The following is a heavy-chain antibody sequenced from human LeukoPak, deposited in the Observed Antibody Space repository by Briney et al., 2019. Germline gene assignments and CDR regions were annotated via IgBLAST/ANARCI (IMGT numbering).Heavy chain of an antibody. CDR1: GFTFSCYA. CDR3: AGTTVTTNWFDP. CDR2: ISYDGSNR. D-gene: IGHD4-17*01. V-gene: IGHV3-30-3*01. Sequence: GGSLRLSCAASGFTFSCYAMHWVRQAPGKGLEWVAVISYDGSNRYYADSVKGRFTISRDNSKNTLYLQMISLRAEDTAVYYCAGTTVTTNWFDPWGQGTLVTVSS. J-gene: IGHJ5*02.